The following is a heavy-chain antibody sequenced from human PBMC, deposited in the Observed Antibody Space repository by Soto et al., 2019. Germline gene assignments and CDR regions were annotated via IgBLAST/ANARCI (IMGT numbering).Heavy chain of an antibody. CDR1: GGSISSGDYY. CDR2: IYYSGST. D-gene: IGHD3-22*01. V-gene: IGHV4-30-4*01. CDR3: ASPTYYYDSSGPPDGMDV. Sequence: PSETRSLTCTVSGGSISSGDYYGGWIRKPPGKGLEWIGYIYYSGSTYYNPSLKSRVTISVDTSKNQFSLKLSSVTAADTAVYYCASPTYYYDSSGPPDGMDVWGQGTTVTVSS. J-gene: IGHJ6*02.